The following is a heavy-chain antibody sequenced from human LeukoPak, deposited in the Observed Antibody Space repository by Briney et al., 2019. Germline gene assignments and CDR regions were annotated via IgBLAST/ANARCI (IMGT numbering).Heavy chain of an antibody. Sequence: GGSLRLSCASSGFTFRSFGMHWVRQAPGKGLEWVAFISYDEINQYYADSVKGRFTISRDNSKNTLYLQMNSLRAEDTAVYYCAKSQAYYYYMDVWGKGTTVTISS. CDR2: ISYDEINQ. CDR1: GFTFRSFG. J-gene: IGHJ6*03. V-gene: IGHV3-30*02. CDR3: AKSQAYYYYMDV.